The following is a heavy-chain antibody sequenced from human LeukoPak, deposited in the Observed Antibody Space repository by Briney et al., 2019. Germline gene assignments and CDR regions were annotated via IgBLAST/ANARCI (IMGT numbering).Heavy chain of an antibody. V-gene: IGHV1-69*13. D-gene: IGHD2-15*01. CDR1: GGTFSSYA. J-gene: IGHJ4*02. CDR3: AGPRYCSGGSCSYYFDY. CDR2: IIPIFGTA. Sequence: ASVKVSCKASGGTFSSYAISWVRQAPGQGLEWMGGIIPIFGTANYAQKFQGRVTITADESTSTAYMELSSLRSEDTAVYYCAGPRYCSGGSCSYYFDYWGQGTLVTVSS.